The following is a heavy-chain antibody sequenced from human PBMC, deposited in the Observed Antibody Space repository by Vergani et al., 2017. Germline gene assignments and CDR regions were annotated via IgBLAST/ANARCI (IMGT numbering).Heavy chain of an antibody. V-gene: IGHV1-18*01. CDR3: ARATCSAYYYDSSGYYSDY. J-gene: IGHJ4*02. D-gene: IGHD3-22*01. CDR2: ISAYNGNT. CDR1: GYTFTSYG. Sequence: QVQLVQSGAEVKKPGASVKVSCKASGYTFTSYGISWVRQAPGQGLEWMGWISAYNGNTNYAQKLQGRVTMTTDTSTSTAYMEPRSLRSDDTAVYYCARATCSAYYYDSSGYYSDYWGQGTLVTVSS.